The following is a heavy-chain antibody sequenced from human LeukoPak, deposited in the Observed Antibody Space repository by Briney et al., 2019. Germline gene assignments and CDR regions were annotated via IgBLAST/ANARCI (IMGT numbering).Heavy chain of an antibody. CDR2: IYYSGST. CDR3: ARLSSGSYRLPFDY. V-gene: IGHV4-39*01. D-gene: IGHD3-10*01. J-gene: IGHJ4*02. CDR1: GGSISSSSYY. Sequence: PSETLSLTCTVSGGSISSSSYYWGWIRQPPGKGLEWIGSIYYSGSTYYNPSLKSRVTISVDTSKNQFSLKLSSVTAADTAVYCCARLSSGSYRLPFDYWGQGTLVTVSS.